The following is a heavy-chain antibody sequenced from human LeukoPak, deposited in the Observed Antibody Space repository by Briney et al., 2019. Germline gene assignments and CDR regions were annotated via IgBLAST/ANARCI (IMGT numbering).Heavy chain of an antibody. D-gene: IGHD1-26*01. J-gene: IGHJ4*02. CDR2: LKSETDGGIT. CDR3: TSSGSHIDY. V-gene: IGHV3-15*01. CDR1: GFTFTFAW. Sequence: PGGSLRLSCAACGFTFTFAWMSWVRQALRKGLEWVGRLKSETDGGITAYGSPVKSRFTISRDDSKKTLFLQINTLNTEDTAIYYCTSSGSHIDYWGQGTLVTVSS.